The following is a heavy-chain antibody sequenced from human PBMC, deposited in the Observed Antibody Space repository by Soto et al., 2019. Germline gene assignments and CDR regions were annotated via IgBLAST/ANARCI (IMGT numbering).Heavy chain of an antibody. CDR3: AREGSYSAYNFAHGIQLWSFDF. D-gene: IGHD5-12*01. CDR2: IYYSGST. CDR1: GDSITGYY. Sequence: SETLSLTCAVSGDSITGYYWTWIRQPPGKGLEWIGFIYYSGSTTFNPSLKSRVTMSVDTSKNHFSLNLSSVTAADMAVYYCAREGSYSAYNFAHGIQLWSFDFWGQGALVTVSS. J-gene: IGHJ4*02. V-gene: IGHV4-59*12.